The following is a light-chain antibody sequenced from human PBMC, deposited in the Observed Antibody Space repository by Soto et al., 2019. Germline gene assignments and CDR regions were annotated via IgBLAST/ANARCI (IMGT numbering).Light chain of an antibody. CDR3: QSYDSGNPVV. V-gene: IGLV6-57*04. CDR2: EDN. J-gene: IGLJ2*01. Sequence: NFMLTQPHSVSESPGKTVTISCTRSSGSIASNYVQWYQQRPGSAPTTVIYEDNQRPSGVPDRYSGSIDSSSNSASLTISGLKTEDEADYYCQSYDSGNPVVFGGGTKLTV. CDR1: SGSIASNY.